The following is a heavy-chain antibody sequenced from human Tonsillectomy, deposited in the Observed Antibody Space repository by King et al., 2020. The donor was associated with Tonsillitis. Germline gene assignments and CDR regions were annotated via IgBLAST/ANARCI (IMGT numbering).Heavy chain of an antibody. D-gene: IGHD3-3*01. CDR3: ATFWSGYFDY. V-gene: IGHV3-7*01. J-gene: IGHJ4*02. CDR1: GFTFDNYW. Sequence: QLVQSGGGLVRPGGSLRLSCAASGFTFDNYWMSWVRQAPGKGLEWVANIRQDGSDGFYVDSVKGRFTISRDNAKNSLSLVMNSLRAEDTAVYYCATFWSGYFDYWGQGPLVTVSS. CDR2: IRQDGSDG.